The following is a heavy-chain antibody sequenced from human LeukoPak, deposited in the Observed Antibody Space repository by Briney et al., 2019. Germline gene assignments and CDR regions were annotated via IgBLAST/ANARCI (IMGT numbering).Heavy chain of an antibody. V-gene: IGHV3-33*01. CDR1: GFTFSSFG. CDR2: IWYDGSNK. J-gene: IGHJ4*02. CDR3: ARDAGTDYYDSSGYYSNSYYFDY. Sequence: GRSLRLSCAASGFTFSSFGLHWVRQAPGKGLEWVAVIWYDGSNKYYADSVKGRFTISRDNSKNTLYLQMNSLRAEDTAVYYCARDAGTDYYDSSGYYSNSYYFDYWGQGTLVTVSS. D-gene: IGHD3-22*01.